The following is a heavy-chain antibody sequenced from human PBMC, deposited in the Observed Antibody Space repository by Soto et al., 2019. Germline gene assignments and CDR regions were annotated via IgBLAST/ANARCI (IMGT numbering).Heavy chain of an antibody. CDR2: INHSGST. CDR3: ARGLPPLRWRNWFDP. CDR1: GGSFSGYY. Sequence: SETLSLTCAVYGGSFSGYYWSWIRQPPGKGLEWIGEINHSGSTNYNPSLKSRVTISVDTSKNQFSLKLSSVTAADTAVYYCARGLPPLRWRNWFDPCGQGTLVTVSS. J-gene: IGHJ5*02. V-gene: IGHV4-34*01. D-gene: IGHD4-17*01.